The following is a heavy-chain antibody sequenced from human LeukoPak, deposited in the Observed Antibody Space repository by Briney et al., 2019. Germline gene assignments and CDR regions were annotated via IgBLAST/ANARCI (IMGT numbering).Heavy chain of an antibody. CDR3: ARERVGQLERRHDAFDI. CDR1: GFTVSSNY. V-gene: IGHV3-66*01. D-gene: IGHD1-1*01. Sequence: GGSLRLSCAAPGFTVSSNYMSWVRQAPGKGLEWVSVIYSGGSTYYADSVKGRFTISRDNSKSTLYLQMNSLRAEDTAVYYCARERVGQLERRHDAFDIWGQGTMVTVSS. CDR2: IYSGGST. J-gene: IGHJ3*02.